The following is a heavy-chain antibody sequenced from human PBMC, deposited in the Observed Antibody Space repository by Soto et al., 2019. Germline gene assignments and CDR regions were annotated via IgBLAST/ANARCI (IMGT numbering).Heavy chain of an antibody. Sequence: LSLTCTVSGGSISSRDSYWGWIRQPPGKGLKWIGSFHYSGSTYYNPSLKSRVTISVDTSKNQLSLRVTSVTAADTAVYYCARGFGRSHFDYWGQGTLVTVSS. CDR1: GGSISSRDSY. CDR2: FHYSGST. V-gene: IGHV4-39*01. J-gene: IGHJ4*02. D-gene: IGHD3-16*01. CDR3: ARGFGRSHFDY.